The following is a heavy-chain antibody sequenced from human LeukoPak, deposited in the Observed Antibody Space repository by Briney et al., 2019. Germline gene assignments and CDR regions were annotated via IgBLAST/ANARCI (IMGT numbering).Heavy chain of an antibody. CDR1: GFTFSSYW. V-gene: IGHV3-7*01. J-gene: IGHJ4*02. CDR2: IKQDGSEK. D-gene: IGHD4-11*01. Sequence: GGSLRLSCAAPGFTFSSYWMSWVRQAPGKGLEWVANIKQDGSEKYYVDSVKGRFTISRDNAQNSLYLQMNSLRAEDTAVYYCARDLREDYSNYLTYWGQGTLVTVSS. CDR3: ARDLREDYSNYLTY.